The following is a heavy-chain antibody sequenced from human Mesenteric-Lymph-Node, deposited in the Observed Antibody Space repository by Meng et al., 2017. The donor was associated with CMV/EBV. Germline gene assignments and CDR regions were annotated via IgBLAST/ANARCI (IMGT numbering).Heavy chain of an antibody. CDR2: IYTGGTT. CDR3: ARPLTGYYYYGMDV. V-gene: IGHV3-53*01. D-gene: IGHD7-27*01. Sequence: GESLKISCAASGFIVSSNYMSWVRQAPGKGLEWVSVIYTGGTTYYADSVRGRFTISRDNSKNTLYLQMNSLRAEDTAVYYCARPLTGYYYYGMDVWGPGTTVTVSS. J-gene: IGHJ6*02. CDR1: GFIVSSNY.